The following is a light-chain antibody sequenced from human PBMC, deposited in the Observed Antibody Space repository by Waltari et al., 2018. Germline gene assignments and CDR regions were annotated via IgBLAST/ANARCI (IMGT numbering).Light chain of an antibody. V-gene: IGLV5-37*01. Sequence: QPVLTQPPSSSASPGESARLTCTLPSDINVDDFNIYWYQQKAGSPPRCLLYYKSDSEKAQGSGVPSRFSGSKDGSANAGILLISGLQSEDEADYYCMFWPSNVWVFGGGTKLTVL. CDR1: SDINVDDFN. CDR2: YKSDSEK. CDR3: MFWPSNVWV. J-gene: IGLJ3*02.